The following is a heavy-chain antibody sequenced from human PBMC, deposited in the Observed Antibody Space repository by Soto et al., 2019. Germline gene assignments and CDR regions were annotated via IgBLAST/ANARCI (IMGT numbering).Heavy chain of an antibody. V-gene: IGHV2-5*02. CDR3: AHRLEGYVSGWSQVCFDY. CDR1: GFSLGSTGVG. Sequence: QVTLKESGPTLVKPTQPLTLTCTFSGFSLGSTGVGVGWIRQPPGKALEWLAVIYWDDDKRYSTSLRSRLTITKDTAKNQVVLTMTNMDPVDTATYYCAHRLEGYVSGWSQVCFDYWGQGALVSVSS. J-gene: IGHJ4*02. D-gene: IGHD6-19*01. CDR2: IYWDDDK.